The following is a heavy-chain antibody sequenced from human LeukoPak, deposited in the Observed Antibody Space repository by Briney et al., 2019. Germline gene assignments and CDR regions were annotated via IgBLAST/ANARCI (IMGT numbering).Heavy chain of an antibody. CDR2: IWYDGSNK. D-gene: IGHD6-13*01. V-gene: IGHV3-33*01. Sequence: PGGALRLSCAASGFTFSSYGMHWVRQAPGKGLEWVAVIWYDGSNKYYADSVKGRFTISRDNSKNTLYLQMNSLRAVDTAVYYCARDPGGSSAWWFDPWGQGTLVTVSS. CDR1: GFTFSSYG. J-gene: IGHJ5*02. CDR3: ARDPGGSSAWWFDP.